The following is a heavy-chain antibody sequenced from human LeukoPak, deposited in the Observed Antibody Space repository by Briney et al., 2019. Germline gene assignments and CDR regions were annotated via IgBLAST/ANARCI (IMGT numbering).Heavy chain of an antibody. Sequence: GESLKISCKGSGRSFTTYWIGWVRQLPGKGLEWIGIIYPGGSDTRYSPSFQGQVTISADKSISTAYLQWSSLKASDTAMYYCARQGYTYGYDYWGQGTLVTVSS. CDR1: GRSFTTYW. V-gene: IGHV5-51*01. CDR3: ARQGYTYGYDY. D-gene: IGHD5-18*01. J-gene: IGHJ4*02. CDR2: IYPGGSDT.